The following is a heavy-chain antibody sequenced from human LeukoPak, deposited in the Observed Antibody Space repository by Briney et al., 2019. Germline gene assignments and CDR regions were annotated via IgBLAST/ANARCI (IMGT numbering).Heavy chain of an antibody. CDR1: SGSINTSNYY. J-gene: IGHJ6*04. CDR2: IYTSGST. CDR3: ARDLSSSSWYGVDV. D-gene: IGHD6-13*01. Sequence: SETLSLTCTVSSGSINTSNYYWSWIRQPAGKGLEWIGRIYTSGSTNYNPSLKSRVTMSVDTSKNQFSLKLSSVTAADTAVYYCARDLSSSSWYGVDVWGKGTTVTISS. V-gene: IGHV4-61*02.